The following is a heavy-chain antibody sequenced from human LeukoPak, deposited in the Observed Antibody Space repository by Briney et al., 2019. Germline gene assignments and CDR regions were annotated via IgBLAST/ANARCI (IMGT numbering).Heavy chain of an antibody. CDR2: MNPNSGNT. V-gene: IGHV1-8*02. J-gene: IGHJ5*02. Sequence: GASVKVSCEASGYTFTSYYMHWVRQAPGRGLEWMGWMNPNSGNTGYAQKFQGRVTMTRNTSISTAYMELSSLRSEDTAVYYCARGLRNWFDPWGQGTLVTVSS. CDR1: GYTFTSYY. D-gene: IGHD3-9*01. CDR3: ARGLRNWFDP.